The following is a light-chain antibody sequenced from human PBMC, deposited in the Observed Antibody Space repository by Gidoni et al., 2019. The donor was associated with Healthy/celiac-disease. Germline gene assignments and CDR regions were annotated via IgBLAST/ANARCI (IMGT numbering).Light chain of an antibody. Sequence: DSKMTQSPSSLSASVGDRVTITCRASQSISSYLNWYQQKPGKAPKLLIYAASSLKSGVPSRFSGSGSGTDFTLTISSLQPEDFATYYCQQSYSTPPITFXGXTKVEIK. V-gene: IGKV1-39*01. CDR1: QSISSY. CDR3: QQSYSTPPIT. CDR2: AAS. J-gene: IGKJ4*01.